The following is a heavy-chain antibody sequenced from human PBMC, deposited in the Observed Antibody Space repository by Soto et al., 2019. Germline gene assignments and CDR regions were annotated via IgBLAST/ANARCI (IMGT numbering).Heavy chain of an antibody. V-gene: IGHV3-23*01. Sequence: LRLSFAASGFRFSTYAMTWVRQAPGKGLEWGSIISSSGDATYYVDSVKGRFTISRDNSRNTLNLQMNSLRAEDTAVYYCAKNGDFWSWGMDVGGQGTTVTVS. CDR1: GFRFSTYA. CDR2: ISSSGDAT. CDR3: AKNGDFWSWGMDV. J-gene: IGHJ6*02. D-gene: IGHD3-3*01.